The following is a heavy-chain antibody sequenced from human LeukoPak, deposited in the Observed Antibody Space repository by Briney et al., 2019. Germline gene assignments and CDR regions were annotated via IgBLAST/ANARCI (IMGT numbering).Heavy chain of an antibody. J-gene: IGHJ4*02. Sequence: GASVKVSCKVSGYTLTELSMHWVRQAPGKGLEWMGGFDPEDGETIYAQKFQGRVTMTEDTSTDTAYMELSSLRSEDTAVYYCATLGPPFDSSGYPLLGYWGQGTLVTVSS. D-gene: IGHD3-22*01. CDR1: GYTLTELS. CDR2: FDPEDGET. CDR3: ATLGPPFDSSGYPLLGY. V-gene: IGHV1-24*01.